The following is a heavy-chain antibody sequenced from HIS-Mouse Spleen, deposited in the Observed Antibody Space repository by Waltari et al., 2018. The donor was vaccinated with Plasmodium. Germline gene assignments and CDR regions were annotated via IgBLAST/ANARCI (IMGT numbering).Heavy chain of an antibody. D-gene: IGHD6-6*01. CDR2: INPNSGGT. V-gene: IGHV1-2*02. CDR3: AQRTIAARANWFDP. CDR1: AYTFTGYY. Sequence: QVQLVQSGAEVKKPGASVKVSCKASAYTFTGYYMHGVRQAPGQGLEWRGWINPNSGGTNYAQKFQGRVTMTRDTSISTAYMELSRLRSDDTAVYYCAQRTIAARANWFDPWGQGTLVTVSS. J-gene: IGHJ5*02.